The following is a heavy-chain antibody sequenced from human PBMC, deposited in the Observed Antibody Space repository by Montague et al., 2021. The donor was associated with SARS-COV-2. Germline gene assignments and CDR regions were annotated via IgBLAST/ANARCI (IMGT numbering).Heavy chain of an antibody. D-gene: IGHD6-13*01. Sequence: SETRSLTYTVSGGSVSSGGYYWSWIRQPPGKGLEWIGYIYYSGSTNYNPSLKSRVTISLDTSKNQFSLKLTSVTAADTAVYYCARVSLAAAATRSDYWGQGTLVTVSS. CDR1: GGSVSSGGYY. CDR3: ARVSLAAAATRSDY. CDR2: IYYSGST. V-gene: IGHV4-61*08. J-gene: IGHJ4*02.